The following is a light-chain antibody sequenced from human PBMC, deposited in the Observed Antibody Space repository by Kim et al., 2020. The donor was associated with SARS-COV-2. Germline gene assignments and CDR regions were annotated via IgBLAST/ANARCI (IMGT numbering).Light chain of an antibody. CDR1: GGQTTNA. V-gene: IGLV4-69*01. J-gene: IGLJ3*02. Sequence: SVKLTCTLSGGQTTNAIAWDQQRPGKGPRYLMKLNSDGSHSKGDGIPDRFSGSTSGAERYLTISSLQSEDEADYYCQTWGTGIWVFGGGTKLTVL. CDR2: LNSDGSH. CDR3: QTWGTGIWV.